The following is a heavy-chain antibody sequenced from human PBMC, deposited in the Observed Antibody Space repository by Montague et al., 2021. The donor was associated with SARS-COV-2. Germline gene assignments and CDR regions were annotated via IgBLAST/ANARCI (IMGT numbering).Heavy chain of an antibody. D-gene: IGHD3-10*01. J-gene: IGHJ6*03. CDR1: GGSLSGYY. Sequence: TLSLTCAVHGGSLSGYYWIWVRQSPGRGLEWIGEVNNNGDTRYSTSLKSRVAISIDTSKNQFSLKLTSVAAADTAVYYCARLRDGVVPSPILGVGPYYSYYHMDVWGRGTTVTVSS. CDR2: VNNNGDT. V-gene: IGHV4-34*01. CDR3: ARLRDGVVPSPILGVGPYYSYYHMDV.